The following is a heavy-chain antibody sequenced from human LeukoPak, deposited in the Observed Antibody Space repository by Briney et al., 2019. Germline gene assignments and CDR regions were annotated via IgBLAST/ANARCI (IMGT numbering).Heavy chain of an antibody. CDR3: ARGGYYYDSSGYYYGYWFDP. CDR1: GGSFSGYY. V-gene: IGHV4-34*01. J-gene: IGHJ5*02. CDR2: INHSGST. Sequence: KSSETLSLTCAVYGGSFSGYYWSWIRQPPGKGLEWIGEINHSGSTNYNPSLKSRVTISVDTSKNQFSLKLSSVTAADTAVYYCARGGYYYDSSGYYYGYWFDPWGQGTLVTVSS. D-gene: IGHD3-22*01.